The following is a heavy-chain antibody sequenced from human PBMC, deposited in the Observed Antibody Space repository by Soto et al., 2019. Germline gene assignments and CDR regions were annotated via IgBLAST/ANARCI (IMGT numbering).Heavy chain of an antibody. J-gene: IGHJ5*02. Sequence: GESLKISCKGSGYSFTSYWISWVRQMPGKGLEWMGRIDPSDSYTNYSPSFQGHVTISADKSVSTAYLQWSSLKASDTAMYYCATHPPSGVVQTSGSSWAAPWGQGTLVTVSS. D-gene: IGHD3-3*01. CDR1: GYSFTSYW. CDR2: IDPSDSYT. V-gene: IGHV5-10-1*01. CDR3: ATHPPSGVVQTSGSSWAAP.